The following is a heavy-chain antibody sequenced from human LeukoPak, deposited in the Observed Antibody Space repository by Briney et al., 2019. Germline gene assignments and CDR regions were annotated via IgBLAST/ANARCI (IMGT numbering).Heavy chain of an antibody. CDR2: INPNSGGT. V-gene: IGHV1-2*02. D-gene: IGHD3-16*01. Sequence: ASVKVSCKASGYTFTGYYMHWVRQAPGQGLEWMGWINPNSGGTNYAQKFQGRVTMTRDTSISTAYMELSRLRSDDTAVYYCARSSSRGNWFDPWGQGPLVTVSS. CDR3: ARSSSRGNWFDP. CDR1: GYTFTGYY. J-gene: IGHJ5*02.